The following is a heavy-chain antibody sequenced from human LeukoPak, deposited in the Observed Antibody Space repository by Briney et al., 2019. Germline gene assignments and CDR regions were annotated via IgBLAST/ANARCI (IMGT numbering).Heavy chain of an antibody. CDR1: RYSRSNYW. CDR2: IYPGDSTT. Sequence: GESLKISCKGSRYSRSNYWIAWVRQMPGRGPEYMGCIYPGDSTTRYCPSFQGQVTMSADASTNTVFLQWSSMKAADSAMYYCARTNSGSDPFDYWGQGTLVTVSS. CDR3: ARTNSGSDPFDY. D-gene: IGHD1-26*01. V-gene: IGHV5-51*01. J-gene: IGHJ4*02.